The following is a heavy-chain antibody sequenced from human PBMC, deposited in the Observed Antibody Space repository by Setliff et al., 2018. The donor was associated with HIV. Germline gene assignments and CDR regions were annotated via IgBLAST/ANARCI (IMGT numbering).Heavy chain of an antibody. CDR1: GVSISDTIGTSYY. V-gene: IGHV4-39*02. D-gene: IGHD3-22*01. CDR2: IHYSRGA. J-gene: IGHJ4*02. Sequence: SETLSLTCSVSGVSISDTIGTSYYWDWLRQPPGKGLEWIGNIHYSRGAYYNASLKSRVTISLDTSKNHFSLKLTSVAAADTAVYYCARRYHDSSGFYNSWGQGVLVTVSS. CDR3: ARRYHDSSGFYNS.